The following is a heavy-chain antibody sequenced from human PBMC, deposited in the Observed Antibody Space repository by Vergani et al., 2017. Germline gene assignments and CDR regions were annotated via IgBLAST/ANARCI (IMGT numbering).Heavy chain of an antibody. CDR2: IRSKAYGGTT. CDR3: ARGIGLPTDLRFLEWLLDNWFDP. Sequence: EVQLVESGGGLVQPGRSLRLSCTASGFTFGDYAMSWFRQAPGKGLEWVGFIRSKAYGGTTEYAASVKGRFTISRDDSKSIAYLQMNSLKTEDTAVYYCARGIGLPTDLRFLEWLLDNWFDPWGQGTLVTVSS. CDR1: GFTFGDYA. D-gene: IGHD3-3*01. V-gene: IGHV3-49*03. J-gene: IGHJ5*02.